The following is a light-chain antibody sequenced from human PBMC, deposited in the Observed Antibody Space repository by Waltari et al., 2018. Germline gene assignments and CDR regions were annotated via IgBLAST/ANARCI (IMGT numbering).Light chain of an antibody. Sequence: DIVMTQSPDSLPVSLGERATFNCKSSQSVSYSSDNKNCLAWYHQKPGQPPRLLIYGASTRESGVPDRFSGSGSGTDFSLTMSSLQAEDVAVYYCHQYCSMPYTFGQGTKLEIK. CDR2: GAS. CDR1: QSVSYSSDNKNC. V-gene: IGKV4-1*01. J-gene: IGKJ2*01. CDR3: HQYCSMPYT.